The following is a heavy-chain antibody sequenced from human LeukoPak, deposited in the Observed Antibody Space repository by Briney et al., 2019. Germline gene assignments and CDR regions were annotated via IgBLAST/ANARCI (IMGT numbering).Heavy chain of an antibody. CDR2: IYYSGST. Sequence: PSETLSLTCTVSGGSISSGSSYWDWIRQPPGKGLEWIGNIYYSGSTNYNASLKSRVTISVDTSTNRFSLKLSSVTAAGTALYYCARRGGGSWYYFDYWGQGTLVTVSS. J-gene: IGHJ4*02. CDR3: ARRGGGSWYYFDY. CDR1: GGSISSGSSY. D-gene: IGHD2-15*01. V-gene: IGHV4-39*01.